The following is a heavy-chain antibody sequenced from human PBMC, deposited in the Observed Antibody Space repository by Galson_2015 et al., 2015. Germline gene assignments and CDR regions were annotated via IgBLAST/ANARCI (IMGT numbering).Heavy chain of an antibody. V-gene: IGHV3-23*01. J-gene: IGHJ5*02. CDR2: ISGSGDRT. CDR1: GFTFSSYA. D-gene: IGHD3/OR15-3a*01. CDR3: AKDRTSYDFNWFDP. Sequence: SLRLSCAASGFTFSSYAMSWVRQAPGKGLEWVSGISGSGDRTDYADSVKGRFTISRDNSKNTLYLQMNSLRAEDTALYYCAKDRTSYDFNWFDPWGRGTLATVSS.